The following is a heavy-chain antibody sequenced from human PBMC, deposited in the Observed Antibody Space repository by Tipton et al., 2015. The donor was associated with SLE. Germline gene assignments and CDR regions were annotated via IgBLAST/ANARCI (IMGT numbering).Heavy chain of an antibody. CDR2: INHSGST. CDR1: GYSISSGYY. CDR3: ARGLSSLVGFYYYYYMDV. J-gene: IGHJ6*03. D-gene: IGHD2-8*02. Sequence: TLSLTCTVSGYSISSGYYWTWIRQPPGKGLEWIGEINHSGSTTCNPSLKSRVTISMDTSKKQFSLKLSSVTAADTAVYYCARGLSSLVGFYYYYYMDVWGKGTTVTVSS. V-gene: IGHV4-38-2*02.